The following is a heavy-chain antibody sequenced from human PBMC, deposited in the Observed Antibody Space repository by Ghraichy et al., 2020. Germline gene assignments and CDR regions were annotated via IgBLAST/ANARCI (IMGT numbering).Heavy chain of an antibody. CDR2: IKQDGSEK. CDR3: ARKGVVVPAAIRGSNWYFDL. J-gene: IGHJ2*01. D-gene: IGHD2-2*02. V-gene: IGHV3-7*01. CDR1: GFTFSSYW. Sequence: GGSLRLSCAASGFTFSSYWMSWVRQAPGKGLEWVANIKQDGSEKYYVDSVKGRFTISRDNAKNSLYLQMNSLRAEDTAVYYCARKGVVVPAAIRGSNWYFDLWGRGTLVTVSS.